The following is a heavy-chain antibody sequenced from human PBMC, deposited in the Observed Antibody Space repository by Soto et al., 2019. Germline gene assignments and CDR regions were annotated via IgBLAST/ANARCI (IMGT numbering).Heavy chain of an antibody. Sequence: EGSLRLSCAASGFTFSSYGMHWVRQAPGKGLEWVVVIWYDGSNKYYADSVKGRFTISRDNSKNTLYLQMNSLRAEDTAVYYCARDPGELSPWGQGTLVTVSS. D-gene: IGHD1-26*01. V-gene: IGHV3-33*01. CDR3: ARDPGELSP. CDR2: IWYDGSNK. CDR1: GFTFSSYG. J-gene: IGHJ5*02.